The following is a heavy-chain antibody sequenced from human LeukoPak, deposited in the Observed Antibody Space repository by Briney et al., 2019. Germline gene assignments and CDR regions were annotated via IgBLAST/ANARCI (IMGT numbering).Heavy chain of an antibody. J-gene: IGHJ5*02. CDR2: IKQDGSGK. D-gene: IGHD3-3*01. CDR3: ARIEGITIFGVVHNWFDP. Sequence: SGGSLRLSCAASGFTFSTYIMSWVRQAPGKGLEWVANIKQDGSGKYYVDSVKGRFTISRDNTKNSLYLQMNSLRAEDTAVYYCARIEGITIFGVVHNWFDPWGQGTLVTVSS. CDR1: GFTFSTYI. V-gene: IGHV3-7*01.